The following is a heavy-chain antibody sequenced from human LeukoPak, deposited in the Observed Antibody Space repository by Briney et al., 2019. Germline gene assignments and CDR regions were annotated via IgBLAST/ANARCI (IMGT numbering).Heavy chain of an antibody. D-gene: IGHD1-7*01. Sequence: SGTLSLTCAVSGGSISSSNWWSWVRQPPGKGLEWIGEIYHSGSTNYNPSLKSRVTISVDKSKNQFSLKLSSVTAADTAVYYCATQGGTGTPNFDYWGQGTLVTVSS. V-gene: IGHV4-4*02. CDR1: GGSISSSNW. J-gene: IGHJ4*02. CDR3: ATQGGTGTPNFDY. CDR2: IYHSGST.